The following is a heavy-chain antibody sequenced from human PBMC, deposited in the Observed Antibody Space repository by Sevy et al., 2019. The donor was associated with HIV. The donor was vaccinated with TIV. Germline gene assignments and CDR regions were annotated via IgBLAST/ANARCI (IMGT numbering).Heavy chain of an antibody. CDR2: IKQDGSGK. D-gene: IGHD6-6*01. CDR3: ATDLFSSSSADVFDI. J-gene: IGHJ3*02. CDR1: GFTFSTYW. V-gene: IGHV3-7*01. Sequence: GSLRLSCAASGFTFSTYWMNWVRQAPGKGLEWVANIKQDGSGKNYVDSVKGRFTISSDNARNSLFLELNSLKVEDTAVYYCATDLFSSSSADVFDIWGQGTMVTVSS.